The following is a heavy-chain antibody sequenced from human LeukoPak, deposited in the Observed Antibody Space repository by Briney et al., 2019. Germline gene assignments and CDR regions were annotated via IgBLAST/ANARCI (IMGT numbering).Heavy chain of an antibody. J-gene: IGHJ4*02. CDR3: ARTDIAVRSTPDY. D-gene: IGHD6-6*01. CDR1: GFTFGTFG. V-gene: IGHV3-30*03. Sequence: GGSLRLSCAASGFTFGTFGMHWVRQAPGKGLEWVAFISYDGSSEYDADSVKGRFTISRDNSENTVYLQMNSLRAEDTAVYYCARTDIAVRSTPDYWGQGILVTVSS. CDR2: ISYDGSSE.